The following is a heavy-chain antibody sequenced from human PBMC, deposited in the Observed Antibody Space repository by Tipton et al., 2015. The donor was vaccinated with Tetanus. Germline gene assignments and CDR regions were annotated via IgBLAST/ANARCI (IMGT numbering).Heavy chain of an antibody. CDR2: ISWNSGSI. J-gene: IGHJ4*02. Sequence: SLRLSCAASGFTFDDYAMHWVRQAPGKGLEWVSGISWNSGSIGYADSVKGRFTISRDNAKNSLYLQMNSLRAEDTALYYYAKAEASSWFLSRRKGIDYWGQGTLVTVSS. CDR1: GFTFDDYA. V-gene: IGHV3-9*01. CDR3: AKAEASSWFLSRRKGIDY. D-gene: IGHD6-13*01.